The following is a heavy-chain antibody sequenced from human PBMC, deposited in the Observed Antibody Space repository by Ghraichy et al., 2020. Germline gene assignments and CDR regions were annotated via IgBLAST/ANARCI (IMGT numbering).Heavy chain of an antibody. CDR3: ARVGLVVPAYYYYYGMDV. CDR1: GFTFSSYS. J-gene: IGHJ6*02. Sequence: GGSLRLSCAASGFTFSSYSMNWVRQAPGKGLEWVSSISSSSSYIYYADSVKGRFTISRDNAKNSLYLQMNSLRAEDTAVYYCARVGLVVPAYYYYYGMDVWGQGTTVTVSS. D-gene: IGHD2-2*01. V-gene: IGHV3-21*01. CDR2: ISSSSSYI.